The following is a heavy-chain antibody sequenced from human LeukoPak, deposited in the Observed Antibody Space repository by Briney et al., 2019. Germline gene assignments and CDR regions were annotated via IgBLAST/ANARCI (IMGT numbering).Heavy chain of an antibody. Sequence: SETLSLTCTVSGASIIGPKWWNWVRLSPGKGMEWIGEIFHSGSTHYNPSLKSRVTISVDTSKNQFSLKMSSVTAADTAVYFCARGGPPGYYYDYYMDVWGKGTTVTISS. CDR3: ARGGPPGYYYDYYMDV. J-gene: IGHJ6*03. CDR1: GASIIGPKW. CDR2: IFHSGST. V-gene: IGHV4-4*02.